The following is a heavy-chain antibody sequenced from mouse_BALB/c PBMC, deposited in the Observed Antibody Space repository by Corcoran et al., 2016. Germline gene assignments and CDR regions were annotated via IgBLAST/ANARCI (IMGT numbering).Heavy chain of an antibody. CDR2: IDPANGNT. J-gene: IGHJ2*01. CDR1: GFNIKDTY. CDR3: GRSREGNYVVY. Sequence: EVQLQQSGAELVKPGASVKLSCTASGFNIKDTYMHWVKQRPEQGLEWIGRIDPANGNTKYDPKFQGKATMTADTSSNTVYLQLSSLTSEATAVYYCGRSREGNYVVYRGQGTTLTVSS. D-gene: IGHD2-1*01. V-gene: IGHV14-3*02.